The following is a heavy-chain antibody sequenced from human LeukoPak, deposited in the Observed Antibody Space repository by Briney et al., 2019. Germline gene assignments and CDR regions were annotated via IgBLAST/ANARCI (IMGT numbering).Heavy chain of an antibody. CDR2: ISSSSSYI. D-gene: IGHD6-19*01. Sequence: GGSLRLSFAASGFTFSSYRMNWVGQAPGRGREGVSSISSSSSYIYYADSVKGRFTISRDNAKNSLYLQMNSLRAEDTAVYYCAREGVAVAATDYWGQGTLVTVSS. CDR1: GFTFSSYR. V-gene: IGHV3-21*01. J-gene: IGHJ4*02. CDR3: AREGVAVAATDY.